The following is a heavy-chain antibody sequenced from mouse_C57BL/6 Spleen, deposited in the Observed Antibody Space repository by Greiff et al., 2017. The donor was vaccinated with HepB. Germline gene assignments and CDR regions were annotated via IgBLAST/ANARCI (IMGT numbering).Heavy chain of an antibody. D-gene: IGHD2-5*01. CDR3: ARSDSNYLYYAMDY. J-gene: IGHJ4*01. V-gene: IGHV1-50*01. CDR2: IDPSDSYT. Sequence: QVQLQQPGAELVKPGASVKLSCKASGYTFTSYWMQWVKQRPGQGLEWIGEIDPSDSYTNYNQKFKGKATLTVDTSSSTAYMQRSSLTSEDSAVYYCARSDSNYLYYAMDYWGQGTAVTVSS. CDR1: GYTFTSYW.